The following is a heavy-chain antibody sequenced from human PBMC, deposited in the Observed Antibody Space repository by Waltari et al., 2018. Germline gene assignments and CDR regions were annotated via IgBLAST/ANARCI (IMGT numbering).Heavy chain of an antibody. CDR3: GNPMVQGVIY. CDR2: IRYDGSNK. CDR1: GFTFSSYG. Sequence: QVQLVESGGGVVQPGGSLRLSCAASGFTFSSYGMHWVRQAPGKGLEWVAFIRYDGSNKYYADSVKGRFTISRDNSKNTLYLQMNSLRAEDTAVYYCGNPMVQGVIYWGQGTLVTVSS. V-gene: IGHV3-30*02. D-gene: IGHD3-10*01. J-gene: IGHJ4*02.